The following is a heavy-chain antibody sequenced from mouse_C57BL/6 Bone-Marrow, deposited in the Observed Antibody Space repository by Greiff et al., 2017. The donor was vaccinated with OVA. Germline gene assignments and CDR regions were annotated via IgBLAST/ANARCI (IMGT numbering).Heavy chain of an antibody. CDR2: IYPRSGNT. CDR1: GYTFTSYG. CDR3: ASPFYAMDY. J-gene: IGHJ4*01. V-gene: IGHV1-81*01. Sequence: LVESGAELARPGASVKLSCKASGYTFTSYGISWVKQRTGQGLEWIGEIYPRSGNTYYNEKFKGKATLTADKSSSTAYMELRSLTSEDSAVYFCASPFYAMDYWGQGTSVTVSS.